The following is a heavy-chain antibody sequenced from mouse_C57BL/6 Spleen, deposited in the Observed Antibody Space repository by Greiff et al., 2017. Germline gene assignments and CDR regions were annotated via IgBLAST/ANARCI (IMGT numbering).Heavy chain of an antibody. D-gene: IGHD3-1*01. Sequence: EVKLQESVAELVRPGASVKLSCTASGFNIKNTYMPWVKQRPEQGLEWIGRIDPANGNTKNAAKFQGKATITADTSSNTAYLQLSSLTSEDTSIYYCARSSTVISPYYFDYWGQGTTLTVSS. CDR1: GFNIKNTY. V-gene: IGHV14-3*01. CDR3: ARSSTVISPYYFDY. CDR2: IDPANGNT. J-gene: IGHJ2*01.